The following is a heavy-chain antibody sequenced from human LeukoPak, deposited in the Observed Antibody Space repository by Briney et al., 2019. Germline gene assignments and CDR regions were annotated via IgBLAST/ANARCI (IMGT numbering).Heavy chain of an antibody. Sequence: PGGSLRLSCAAPGFTSTNYAMHWVRQAPGKGLEYVSAISGNGGSTYYANSVKGRFTISRDNSKNTLYLQMASLRAEDLAVYYCARALVGSAASYYYYGMDVWGQGTTVTVSS. J-gene: IGHJ6*02. D-gene: IGHD2-2*01. CDR1: GFTSTNYA. V-gene: IGHV3-64*01. CDR3: ARALVGSAASYYYYGMDV. CDR2: ISGNGGST.